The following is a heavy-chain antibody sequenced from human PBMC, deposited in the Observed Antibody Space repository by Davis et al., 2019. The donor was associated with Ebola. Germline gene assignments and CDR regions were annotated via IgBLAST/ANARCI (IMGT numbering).Heavy chain of an antibody. Sequence: AASVKVSCKASGYTFTGYYMHWVRQAPGQGLEWMGWINPNSGGTNYAQKFQGWVTMTRDTSISTAYMELSRLRSDDTAVYYCARDSRIAVAGTSRYFDYWGQGTLVTVSS. V-gene: IGHV1-2*04. CDR2: INPNSGGT. J-gene: IGHJ4*02. CDR1: GYTFTGYY. D-gene: IGHD6-19*01. CDR3: ARDSRIAVAGTSRYFDY.